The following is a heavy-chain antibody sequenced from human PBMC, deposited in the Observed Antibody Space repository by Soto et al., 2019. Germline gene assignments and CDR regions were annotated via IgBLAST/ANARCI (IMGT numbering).Heavy chain of an antibody. CDR3: AKNLGWLWRQFET. D-gene: IGHD3-22*01. CDR1: GFSFSNYG. J-gene: IGHJ5*02. V-gene: IGHV3-23*01. Sequence: EVQLLESGGALIQPGGSLRLSCVASGFSFSNYGMSWVRQAPGKGLEWVSGISGNGGSAYYADSVKGRFTISRDNSKNTVYLQTNSLSADDTAVYYCAKNLGWLWRQFETWGQGTLVTVSS. CDR2: ISGNGGSA.